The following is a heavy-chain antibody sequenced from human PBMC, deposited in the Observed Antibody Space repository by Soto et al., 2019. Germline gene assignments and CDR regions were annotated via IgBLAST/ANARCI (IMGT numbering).Heavy chain of an antibody. J-gene: IGHJ5*02. CDR2: ISAYNGNT. CDR1: GYTFTSYG. V-gene: IGHV1-18*04. Sequence: ASVKVSCKASGYTFTSYGISWVRQAPGQGLEWMGWISAYNGNTNYAQKLQGRVTMTTDTSTSTAYMELRSLRSDDTAVYYCARDGSLYCSSTSCYYSWFDPWGQGTLVTVSS. D-gene: IGHD2-2*01. CDR3: ARDGSLYCSSTSCYYSWFDP.